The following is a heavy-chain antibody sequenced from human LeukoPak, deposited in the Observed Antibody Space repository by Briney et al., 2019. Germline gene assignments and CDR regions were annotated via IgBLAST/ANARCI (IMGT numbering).Heavy chain of an antibody. CDR3: ARGVGWPHTMTYYYYYMDV. J-gene: IGHJ6*03. CDR2: INHSGST. CDR1: RGSFSNYY. D-gene: IGHD1-26*01. V-gene: IGHV4-34*01. Sequence: SETLSLTCAVYRGSFSNYYYSWIRQPPGKGLEWIGEINHSGSTNYNPSLKSRVTMSVDTSKNQFSLNLSSVTAADAAVYYCARGVGWPHTMTYYYYYMDVWGKGTPVTVSS.